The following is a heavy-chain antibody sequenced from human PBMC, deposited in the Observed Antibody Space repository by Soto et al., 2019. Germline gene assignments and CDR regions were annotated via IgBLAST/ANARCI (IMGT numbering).Heavy chain of an antibody. Sequence: PSETLSLTCTVSGDSISSSNYYWGWIRQPPGKGLEWIGNINYSGSTNYNPSLKSRVTISVDTSKNQFSLKLTSVTAADTAVYYCASNAGYCSGENYYGQYNMDVWGQGTPVTVSS. CDR2: INYSGST. CDR3: ASNAGYCSGENYYGQYNMDV. J-gene: IGHJ6*03. CDR1: GDSISSSNYY. V-gene: IGHV4-39*01. D-gene: IGHD2-15*01.